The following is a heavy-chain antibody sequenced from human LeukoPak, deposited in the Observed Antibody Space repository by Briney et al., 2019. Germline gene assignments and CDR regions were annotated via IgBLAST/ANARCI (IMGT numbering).Heavy chain of an antibody. V-gene: IGHV3-53*01. CDR3: ARDRAAADP. D-gene: IGHD6-13*01. CDR1: GFTLSSYA. CDR2: IWTDGGT. J-gene: IGHJ5*02. Sequence: GGSLRLSCAASGFTLSSYAMSWVRQAPGKGLEWVSVIWTDGGTYYADSVRGRFTISRDDSKNTLFLQMDSLRVEDTAVYYCARDRAAADPWGQGTLVTVSS.